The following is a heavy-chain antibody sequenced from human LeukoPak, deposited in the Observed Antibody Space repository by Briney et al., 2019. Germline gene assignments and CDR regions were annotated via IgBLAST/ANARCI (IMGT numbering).Heavy chain of an antibody. J-gene: IGHJ4*02. CDR2: INHSGST. D-gene: IGHD2-21*02. Sequence: PSETLSLTCAVYGGSFSGYYWSWIRQPPGKGLEWIGEINHSGSTNYNPSLKSRVTISVDTSKNQFSLKLSSVTAADTAVYYCARSSAYCGGDCQPIFDYWAREPWSPSPQ. CDR3: ARSSAYCGGDCQPIFDY. CDR1: GGSFSGYY. V-gene: IGHV4-34*01.